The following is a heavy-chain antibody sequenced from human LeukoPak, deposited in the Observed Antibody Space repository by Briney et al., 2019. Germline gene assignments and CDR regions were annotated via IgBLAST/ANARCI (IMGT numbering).Heavy chain of an antibody. CDR2: IYHSGST. D-gene: IGHD5-24*01. CDR1: GGSISSSNW. Sequence: SGTLSLTCAVSGGSISSSNWWSWVRRPPGKGLEWIGEIYHSGSTNYNPSLKSRVTISVDKSKNQFSLKLSSVTAADTAVYFCASYNHYDAFDIWGQGTMVTVSS. V-gene: IGHV4-4*02. CDR3: ASYNHYDAFDI. J-gene: IGHJ3*02.